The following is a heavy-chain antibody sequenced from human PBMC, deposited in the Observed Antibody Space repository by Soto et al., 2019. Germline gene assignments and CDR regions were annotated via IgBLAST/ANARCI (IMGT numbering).Heavy chain of an antibody. CDR3: VIDSGWAFDI. V-gene: IGHV3-48*02. CDR2: LSSSKTYI. J-gene: IGHJ3*02. D-gene: IGHD6-19*01. Sequence: EVQLVESGGDLVQPGQSLRLSCAASGFSFSSYSMNWVRQAPGKGLEWISYLSSSKTYIWYADSVKGRFTISRDNAKNSLSLQMNSLRDEDTAVYYCVIDSGWAFDIWGLETMVTVSS. CDR1: GFSFSSYS.